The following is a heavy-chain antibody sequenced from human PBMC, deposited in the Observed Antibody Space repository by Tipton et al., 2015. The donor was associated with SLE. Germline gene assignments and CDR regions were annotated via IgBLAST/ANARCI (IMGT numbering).Heavy chain of an antibody. Sequence: TLSLTCTVSGGSVSSSSKYWAWIRQPPGKGLEWIASMSYSGRTYYNPSLKSRVTISVDSSKNHFSLNLSSVTAADTAVYFCARHDDTGKHVTAFDVWGQGTMVTVSS. D-gene: IGHD1-1*01. CDR3: ARHDDTGKHVTAFDV. CDR2: MSYSGRT. V-gene: IGHV4-39*01. J-gene: IGHJ3*01. CDR1: GGSVSSSSKY.